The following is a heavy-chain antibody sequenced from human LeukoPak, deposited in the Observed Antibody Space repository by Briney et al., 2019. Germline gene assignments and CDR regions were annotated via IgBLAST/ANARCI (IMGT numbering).Heavy chain of an antibody. CDR3: ARFRYYDFWSGYYDYMDV. D-gene: IGHD3-3*01. Sequence: ASVKVSCKASGGTFSSYAISWVRQAPGQGLEWMGGIIPIFGTANYAQKFQGRVTITTDESTSTAYMELSSLRSEDAAVYYCARFRYYDFWSGYYDYMDVWGKGTTVTVSS. CDR1: GGTFSSYA. CDR2: IIPIFGTA. V-gene: IGHV1-69*05. J-gene: IGHJ6*03.